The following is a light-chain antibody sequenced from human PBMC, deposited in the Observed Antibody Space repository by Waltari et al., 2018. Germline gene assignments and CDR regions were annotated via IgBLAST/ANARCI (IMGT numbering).Light chain of an antibody. CDR1: KLGNKY. CDR2: QDN. Sequence: YELTQPPSVSASPGQTAIITCSGDKLGNKYPFWYQQRPGQSPVLLIYQDNRRPSGIPERFSGSNSGNTATLTITETQAVDEADYFCQTWDTTIDVAFGGGTRLTVL. J-gene: IGLJ2*01. CDR3: QTWDTTIDVA. V-gene: IGLV3-1*01.